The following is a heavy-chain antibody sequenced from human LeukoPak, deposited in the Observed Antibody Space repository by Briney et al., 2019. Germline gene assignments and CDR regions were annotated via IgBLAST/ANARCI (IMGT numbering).Heavy chain of an antibody. V-gene: IGHV3-33*01. CDR3: ARDATPSGSYYTSGYYFDY. CDR1: GFTFHTYG. Sequence: GRSLRLSCAASGFTFHTYGMHWVRQAPGKGLEWVAIIWYDGSNTYHSDSVKGRFTISRDNSKNTLYLQMNSLRAEDTAVYYCARDATPSGSYYTSGYYFDYWGQGTLVTVSS. CDR2: IWYDGSNT. D-gene: IGHD1-26*01. J-gene: IGHJ4*02.